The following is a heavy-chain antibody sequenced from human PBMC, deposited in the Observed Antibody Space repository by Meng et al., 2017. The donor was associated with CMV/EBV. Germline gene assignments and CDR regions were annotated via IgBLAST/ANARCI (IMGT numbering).Heavy chain of an antibody. Sequence: QLVAFWGSLVPPGWPLTPSCTSSGFSVHSNYMIWVRQAPGKGLEWISIIYGSGNTYYGDSVKGRFTISRDNFRNTLYLQMNSLRAEDTAVYYCAREIPQAWASWGQGTLVTVSS. D-gene: IGHD2-21*01. J-gene: IGHJ5*02. CDR3: AREIPQAWAS. V-gene: IGHV3-66*01. CDR2: IYGSGNT. CDR1: GFSVHSNY.